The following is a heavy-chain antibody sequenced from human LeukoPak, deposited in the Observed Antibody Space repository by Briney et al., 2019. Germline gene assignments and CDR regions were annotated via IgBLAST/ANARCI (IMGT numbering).Heavy chain of an antibody. CDR3: ARVRGGWPSSTSRDAFDI. D-gene: IGHD2-2*01. CDR2: VYYSGST. V-gene: IGHV4-39*07. Sequence: SETLSLTCNVSGGSISDINYYWAWIRQPPGKGLEWIASVYYSGSTHYNPSLKSRVTISVDTSKNQFSLKLSSVTAADTAVYYCARVRGGWPSSTSRDAFDIWGQGTMVTVSS. CDR1: GGSISDINYY. J-gene: IGHJ3*02.